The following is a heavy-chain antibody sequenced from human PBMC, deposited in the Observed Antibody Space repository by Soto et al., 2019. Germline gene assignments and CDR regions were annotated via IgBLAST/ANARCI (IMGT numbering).Heavy chain of an antibody. CDR2: IYYSGST. CDR3: ARGRGGWLPHFDY. CDR1: GGSISSGGYY. Sequence: SETLSLTCTVSGGSISSGGYYWSWIRQHPGKGLEWIGYIYYSGSTYYNPSLKSRVTISVDTSKNQFSLKLSSVTAADTAVYYCARGRGGWLPHFDYWGQGTLVTVSS. J-gene: IGHJ4*02. D-gene: IGHD6-19*01. V-gene: IGHV4-31*03.